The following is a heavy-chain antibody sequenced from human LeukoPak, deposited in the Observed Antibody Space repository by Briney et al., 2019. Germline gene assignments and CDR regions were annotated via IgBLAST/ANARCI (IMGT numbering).Heavy chain of an antibody. CDR1: GFTFRNYA. D-gene: IGHD3-22*01. Sequence: PGGSLRLSCAASGFTFRNYAMTWVRQAPGKGLEWVSAISGSGGTTYYADSVKGRFTISGVNSKNTLYLQMNSLRAEDTAVYYCAKLYYYDSSGPFDCWGQGTLVTVSS. J-gene: IGHJ4*02. V-gene: IGHV3-23*01. CDR3: AKLYYYDSSGPFDC. CDR2: ISGSGGTT.